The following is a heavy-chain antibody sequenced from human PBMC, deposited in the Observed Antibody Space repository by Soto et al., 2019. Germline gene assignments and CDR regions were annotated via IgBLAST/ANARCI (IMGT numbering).Heavy chain of an antibody. CDR1: GFTVSSNY. V-gene: IGHV3-66*01. J-gene: IGHJ4*02. CDR2: IYSGGST. D-gene: IGHD3-3*01. CDR3: ARAGEAYDFWSGYSPFDY. Sequence: EVQLVESGGGLVQPGGSLRLSCAASGFTVSSNYMSWVRQAPGKGLEWVSVIYSGGSTYYADSVKGRFTISRDNSKNTLYLQMKSLRAEDTAVYYCARAGEAYDFWSGYSPFDYWGQGTLVTVSS.